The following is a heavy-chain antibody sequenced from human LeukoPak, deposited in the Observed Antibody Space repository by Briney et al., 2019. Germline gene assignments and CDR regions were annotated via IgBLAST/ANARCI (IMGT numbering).Heavy chain of an antibody. CDR3: ARYCGGDCYSSAFDI. V-gene: IGHV5-51*01. CDR1: GYSFTSYW. D-gene: IGHD2-21*02. Sequence: AGESLKISCKGSGYSFTSYWIGWVRQMPGKGLEWMGIIYPGDSDTRYSPSFQGQVTISADKSISTAYLQWSSLKASDTAMYYCARYCGGDCYSSAFDIWGQGTMVTVSS. CDR2: IYPGDSDT. J-gene: IGHJ3*02.